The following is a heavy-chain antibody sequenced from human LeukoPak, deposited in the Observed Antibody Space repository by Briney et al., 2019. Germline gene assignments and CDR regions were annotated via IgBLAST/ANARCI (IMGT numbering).Heavy chain of an antibody. CDR1: GYTFTGYY. CDR2: INPNSGGT. Sequence: ASVKVSCKASGYTFTGYYMHWVQQAPGQGLEWMGWINPNSGGTNYAQKFQGRVTMTRDTSISTAYMELSRLRSDDTAVYYCARDVIVATIGGPDYWGQGTLVTVSS. CDR3: ARDVIVATIGGPDY. V-gene: IGHV1-2*02. J-gene: IGHJ4*02. D-gene: IGHD5-12*01.